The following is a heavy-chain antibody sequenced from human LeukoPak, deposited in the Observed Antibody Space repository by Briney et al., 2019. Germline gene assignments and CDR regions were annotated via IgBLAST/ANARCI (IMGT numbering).Heavy chain of an antibody. Sequence: GASVKVSCKASGYTFTNYGISWVRQAPGQGLEWMGWISALNGNPNYAQNLQGRVTMTTDTSTSTAYMELRSLRSDDTAIYYCTRVDTSAYYYPPDYWGQGTLVTVPS. D-gene: IGHD3-22*01. J-gene: IGHJ4*02. CDR2: ISALNGNP. V-gene: IGHV1-18*01. CDR3: TRVDTSAYYYPPDY. CDR1: GYTFTNYG.